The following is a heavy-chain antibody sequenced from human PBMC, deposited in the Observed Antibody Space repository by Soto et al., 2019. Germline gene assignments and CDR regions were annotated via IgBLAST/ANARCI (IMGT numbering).Heavy chain of an antibody. CDR2: IIPIFGTA. V-gene: IGHV1-69*01. CDR3: FGGSDWGGYYYYGMDV. D-gene: IGHD1-26*01. CDR1: GGTFSSYA. J-gene: IGHJ6*02. Sequence: QVQLVQSGAEVKKPGSSVKVSCKASGGTFSSYAISWLRPAPAQGLEWMGGIIPIFGTANYAQKFQGRVTITADESTSTAYMELSSLRSEDTAVYYCFGGSDWGGYYYYGMDVWGQGTTVTVSS.